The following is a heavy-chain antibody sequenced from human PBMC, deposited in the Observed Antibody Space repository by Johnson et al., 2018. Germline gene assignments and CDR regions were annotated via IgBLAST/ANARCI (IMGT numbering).Heavy chain of an antibody. J-gene: IGHJ4*02. V-gene: IGHV3-33*01. CDR3: ARDGLRGWELFDY. CDR2: IWYDGSNK. D-gene: IGHD1-26*01. Sequence: LEWVAVIWYDGSNKYYADSVKGRFTISRDNSKNTLYLQMNSLRAEDTAVYYCARDGLRGWELFDYWGQGTLVTVSS.